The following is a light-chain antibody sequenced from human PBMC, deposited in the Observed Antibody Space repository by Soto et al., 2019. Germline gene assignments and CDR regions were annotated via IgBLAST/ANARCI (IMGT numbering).Light chain of an antibody. J-gene: IGKJ1*01. CDR2: DAS. V-gene: IGKV3D-11*02. CDR3: QVRDVWPS. Sequence: IVLTQSPVTLAVSPGESDVLSCRASQSVSTSLAWYQHKPGQAPRLFIYDASKRAPGIPARFTGSGAGTDFTLTISSLEPEDIAMYYCQVRDVWPSFGQGTKVEIK. CDR1: QSVSTS.